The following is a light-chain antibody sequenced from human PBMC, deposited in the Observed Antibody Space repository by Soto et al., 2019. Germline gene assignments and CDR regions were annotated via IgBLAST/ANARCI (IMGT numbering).Light chain of an antibody. V-gene: IGKV1-5*03. CDR2: RAS. CDR3: QQYNTFPWT. CDR1: QSISTW. Sequence: DIQMTQSPSTLSASVGDRVTMTCRASQSISTWLAWYQQRPGRAPKLLIYRASILEDVVPSTFSGSASGTEFTLTISSLQPDDFATYYCQQYNTFPWTFGQGTKVEIK. J-gene: IGKJ1*01.